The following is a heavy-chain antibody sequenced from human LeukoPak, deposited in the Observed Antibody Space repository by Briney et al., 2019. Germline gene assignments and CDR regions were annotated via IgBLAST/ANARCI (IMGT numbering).Heavy chain of an antibody. J-gene: IGHJ3*02. Sequence: TTSQTLSLTCTVSGGSISSGSYYWSWIRQPAGKGLEWIGRIYTSGSTNYNPSLKSRVTISVDTSKNQFSLKLSSVTAADTAVYYCARAKRGVGAFDIWGQGTMVTVSS. CDR1: GGSISSGSYY. V-gene: IGHV4-61*02. CDR3: ARAKRGVGAFDI. CDR2: IYTSGST. D-gene: IGHD3-10*01.